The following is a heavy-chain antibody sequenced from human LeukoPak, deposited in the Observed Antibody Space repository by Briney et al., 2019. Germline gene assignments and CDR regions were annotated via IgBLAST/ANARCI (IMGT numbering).Heavy chain of an antibody. J-gene: IGHJ4*02. D-gene: IGHD3-10*01. Sequence: GRSLTLSCAASAFTFSSSAMLWVRQARGPGLESVGVLSYHGSNEYYVDFVKCRFTIARDNSKNTLNLKLTSLRAEDTAVYYCAKMEDRLTLTRGVIIGGDWGQGTLVTVSS. CDR2: LSYHGSNE. CDR3: AKMEDRLTLTRGVIIGGD. V-gene: IGHV3-30*18. CDR1: AFTFSSSA.